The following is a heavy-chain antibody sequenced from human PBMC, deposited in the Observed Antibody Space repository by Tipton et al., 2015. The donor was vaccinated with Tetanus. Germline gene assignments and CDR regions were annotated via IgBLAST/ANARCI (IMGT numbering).Heavy chain of an antibody. CDR2: VYSTATT. V-gene: IGHV4-30-4*01. Sequence: TLSLTCTVSGGSISNSNFYWSWIRRPPGKGPEWIGYVYSTATTYYNPSLKSRVTISVDTSKNQFSLKLTSVTAADTAVYYCARGEAYGDYPAMYFFDNWGQGTLLTVSS. CDR3: ARGEAYGDYPAMYFFDN. CDR1: GGSISNSNFY. D-gene: IGHD4-17*01. J-gene: IGHJ4*02.